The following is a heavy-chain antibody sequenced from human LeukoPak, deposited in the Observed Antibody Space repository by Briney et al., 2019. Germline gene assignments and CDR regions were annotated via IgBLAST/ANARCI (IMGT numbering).Heavy chain of an antibody. CDR1: GYTFTSYA. CDR2: INAGNGNT. V-gene: IGHV1-3*01. J-gene: IGHJ4*02. D-gene: IGHD6-19*01. CDR3: AREPARITVALPDF. Sequence: GASVKVSCKASGYTFTSYAMHWVRQAPGQRLEWMGGINAGNGNTKYSQKFQGRVTITTDTSASTAYMVLSSLTSEDTAVYYCAREPARITVALPDFWGQGTLVTVSS.